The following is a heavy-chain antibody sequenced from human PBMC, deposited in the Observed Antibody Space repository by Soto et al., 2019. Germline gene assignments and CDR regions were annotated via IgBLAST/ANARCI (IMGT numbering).Heavy chain of an antibody. D-gene: IGHD3-22*01. CDR3: ALRSMAVVPEY. CDR2: LYYGRSA. J-gene: IGHJ4*02. CDR1: GDSISSYY. Sequence: QVQLQESGPGLVKPSETLSLTCAVSGDSISSYYCMWIRQPPGKGLESIGYLYYGRSANYNPSLKIRVTLSVDTSTNQCSLTLSSMPAAGTAVYYCALRSMAVVPEYWGQGTLVTVSS. V-gene: IGHV4-59*01.